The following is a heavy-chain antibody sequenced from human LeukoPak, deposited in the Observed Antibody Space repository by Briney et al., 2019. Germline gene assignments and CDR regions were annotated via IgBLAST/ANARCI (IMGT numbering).Heavy chain of an antibody. CDR2: IYSGGST. D-gene: IGHD6-13*01. J-gene: IGHJ6*03. CDR1: GFTVSSNY. Sequence: GGSLRLSCAASGFTVSSNYMSWVRQAPGEGLEWVSVIYSGGSTYYADSVKGRFTISRDNSKNTLYLQMNSLRAEDTAVYYCARDSKAAGLYYYYYYMDVWGKGTTVTVSS. CDR3: ARDSKAAGLYYYYYYMDV. V-gene: IGHV3-66*02.